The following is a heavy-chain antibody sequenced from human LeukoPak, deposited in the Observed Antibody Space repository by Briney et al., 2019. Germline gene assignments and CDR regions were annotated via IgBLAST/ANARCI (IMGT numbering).Heavy chain of an antibody. CDR2: IKSDGSGA. CDR3: ARDAAYDFRNPYRYFQH. J-gene: IGHJ1*01. V-gene: IGHV3-74*03. CDR1: GFTFSSSW. Sequence: PGGSLRLSCAASGFTFSSSWMHWVRQAPGKGLVWVSRIKSDGSGATYADSVKGRFTLSRDNAKSALYLQMNSLRAEDTAVYYYARDAAYDFRNPYRYFQHWGQGTLVTVSS. D-gene: IGHD3-3*01.